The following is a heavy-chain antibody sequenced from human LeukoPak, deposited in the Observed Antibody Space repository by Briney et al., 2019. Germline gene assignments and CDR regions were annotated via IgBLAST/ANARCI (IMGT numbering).Heavy chain of an antibody. CDR1: GDCVSSSSAA. CDR3: ARGIVITMVRGVNNWFDP. D-gene: IGHD3-10*01. J-gene: IGHJ5*02. CDR2: TYYRSKWFN. V-gene: IGHV6-1*01. Sequence: SQTLSLTCAISGDCVSSSSAAWNWIRQSPSRGLEWLGRTYYRSKWFNDYAVSVKSRITINPDTSKNQFSLQLNSVTPEDTAVYYFARGIVITMVRGVNNWFDPWGQGTLVTVSS.